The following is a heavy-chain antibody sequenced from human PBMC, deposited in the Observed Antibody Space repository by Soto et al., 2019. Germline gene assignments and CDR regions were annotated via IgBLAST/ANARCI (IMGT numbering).Heavy chain of an antibody. CDR3: TTDPVGALLNDF. Sequence: GGSLRLSCAASGFTFSNAWMSWVRQAPGKGLEWVGRIKSKTDGGTTDYAAPVKGRFTISRDDSKNTLYLQMNSLKTEDTAVYYCTTDPVGALLNDFWGQGTLVTVSS. D-gene: IGHD1-26*01. J-gene: IGHJ4*02. V-gene: IGHV3-15*01. CDR2: IKSKTDGGTT. CDR1: GFTFSNAW.